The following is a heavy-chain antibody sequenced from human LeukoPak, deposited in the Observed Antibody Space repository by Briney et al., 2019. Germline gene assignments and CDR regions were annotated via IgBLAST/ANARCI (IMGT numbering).Heavy chain of an antibody. CDR2: INTNTGNP. CDR3: ARSRDGGWYYYGSGSYPSF. Sequence: ASVKVSCKASGYTFTSYAMNWVRQAPGQGLEWMGWINTNTGNPTYAQGFTGRFVFSLDTSVSTAYLQISGLKAEDTAVYYCARSRDGGWYYYGSGSYPSFWGQGTLVTVSS. CDR1: GYTFTSYA. V-gene: IGHV7-4-1*02. J-gene: IGHJ4*02. D-gene: IGHD3-10*01.